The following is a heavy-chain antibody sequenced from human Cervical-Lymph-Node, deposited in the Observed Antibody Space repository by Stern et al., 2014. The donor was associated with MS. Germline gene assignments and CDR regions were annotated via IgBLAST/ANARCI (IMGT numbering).Heavy chain of an antibody. D-gene: IGHD2-21*02. CDR2: YDPQHGET. J-gene: IGHJ6*02. CDR3: ATHRGRVTYYYGLDV. V-gene: IGHV1-24*01. Sequence: QVQLVQSGAEVKKPGASVKVSFKVSGYTLTEMSMHWVRQAPGKGLEWMGGYDPQHGETVYAQKIQGRVTMAEDRSTDTAYMELTSLRSDDTAVYYCATHRGRVTYYYGLDVWGQGTTVTVSS. CDR1: GYTLTEMS.